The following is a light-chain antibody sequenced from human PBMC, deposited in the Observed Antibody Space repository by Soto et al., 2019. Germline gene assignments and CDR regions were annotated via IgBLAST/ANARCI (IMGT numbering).Light chain of an antibody. CDR2: AAS. J-gene: IGKJ5*01. Sequence: DIQMTQSPSTLSASVGDRVTITCRASQSISPWLAWYQQKPGKAPKLLIYAASSLQSGVPSRFSGTGSGTEFTLTISSLQPEDVATYYCQNYNSGSITFGQGTRLEI. CDR3: QNYNSGSIT. CDR1: QSISPW. V-gene: IGKV1-5*01.